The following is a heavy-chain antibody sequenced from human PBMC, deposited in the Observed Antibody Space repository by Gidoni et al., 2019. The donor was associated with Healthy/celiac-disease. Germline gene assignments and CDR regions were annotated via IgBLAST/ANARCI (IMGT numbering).Heavy chain of an antibody. Sequence: WIRQPPGKALEWLALIYWDDDKRYSPSLKSRLTITKDTSKNQVVLTMTNMDPVDTATYYCAHASIYDFWSGYPERNFDYWGQGTLVTVSS. J-gene: IGHJ4*02. D-gene: IGHD3-3*01. V-gene: IGHV2-5*02. CDR2: IYWDDDK. CDR3: AHASIYDFWSGYPERNFDY.